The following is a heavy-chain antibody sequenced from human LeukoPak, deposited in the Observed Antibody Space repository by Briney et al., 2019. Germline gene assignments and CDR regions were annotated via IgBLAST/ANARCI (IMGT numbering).Heavy chain of an antibody. J-gene: IGHJ4*02. CDR2: ISSSSTI. CDR3: ARGFMTTVTDY. D-gene: IGHD4-11*01. Sequence: PGGSLRLSCAASGFTFSSYSMNWVRQAPGKGLEWVSYISSSSTIYYADSVKGRFTISRDNAKNSLYLQMNSLRAEDTAVYYCARGFMTTVTDYWGQGTLVTVSS. CDR1: GFTFSSYS. V-gene: IGHV3-48*01.